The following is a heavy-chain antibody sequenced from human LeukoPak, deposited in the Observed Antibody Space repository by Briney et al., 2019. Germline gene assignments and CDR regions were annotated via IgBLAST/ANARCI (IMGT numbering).Heavy chain of an antibody. V-gene: IGHV3-21*01. Sequence: GGSLRLSCAASGFTFSSYSMNWVRQAPGKGLEWVSSISSSSYIHYADSVKGRFTISRDNAKNSLYLQMNSLRAEDTAVYYCARDSSGWYAGDYWGQGTLVTVSS. CDR1: GFTFSSYS. J-gene: IGHJ4*02. D-gene: IGHD6-19*01. CDR2: ISSSSYI. CDR3: ARDSSGWYAGDY.